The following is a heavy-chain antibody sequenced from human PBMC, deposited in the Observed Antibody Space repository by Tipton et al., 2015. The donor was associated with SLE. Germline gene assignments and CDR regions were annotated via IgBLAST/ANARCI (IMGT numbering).Heavy chain of an antibody. Sequence: TLSLTCAVSGYSISSGYYWGWIRQPPGKGLEWIGSIYHSGSTYYNPSLKSRVTISVDTSKNQFSLKLSSVTAADTAVYYCARRGKGYDFWSGSYFDYWGQGTLVTVSS. D-gene: IGHD3-3*01. CDR1: GYSISSGYY. J-gene: IGHJ4*02. CDR2: IYHSGST. V-gene: IGHV4-38-2*01. CDR3: ARRGKGYDFWSGSYFDY.